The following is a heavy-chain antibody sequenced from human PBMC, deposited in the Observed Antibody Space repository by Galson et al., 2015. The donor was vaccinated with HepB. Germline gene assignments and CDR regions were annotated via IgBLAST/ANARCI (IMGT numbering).Heavy chain of an antibody. J-gene: IGHJ4*02. CDR3: AKDSATITMIVVVSSDY. Sequence: SLRLSCAASGFTFSSYAMSWVRQAPGKGLEWVSAISGSGGSTYYADSVKGRFTISRDNSKNTLYLQMNSLRAEDTAVYYCAKDSATITMIVVVSSDYWGQGTLVTVSS. V-gene: IGHV3-23*01. D-gene: IGHD3-22*01. CDR2: ISGSGGST. CDR1: GFTFSSYA.